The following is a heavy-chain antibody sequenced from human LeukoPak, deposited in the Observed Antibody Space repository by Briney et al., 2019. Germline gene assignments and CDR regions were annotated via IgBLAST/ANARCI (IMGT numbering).Heavy chain of an antibody. V-gene: IGHV1-69*13. CDR3: AVRYCSGGDCYSWFDP. CDR2: IRPIFGTA. D-gene: IGHD2-15*01. Sequence: SVKVSCKASGYTFTSYGISWVRQAPGQGLEWIGGIRPIFGTANYAQKFQGRVTIIADESTSTAYMELNSLRSDDTAVYYCAVRYCSGGDCYSWFDPWGQGTLVTVSS. CDR1: GYTFTSYG. J-gene: IGHJ5*02.